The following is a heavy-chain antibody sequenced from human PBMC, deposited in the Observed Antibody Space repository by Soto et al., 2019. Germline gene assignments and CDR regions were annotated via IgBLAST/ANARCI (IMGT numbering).Heavy chain of an antibody. CDR3: ARRHVRLTGYYDNWFDP. Sequence: QVQLQQWGAGLLKPSETLSLTCAVYGGSFSGYYWSWIRQPPGMGLEWIGEINHSGSTNYNPSLKSRVTISVDTSKNQFSLKLSSVTAADTAVYYCARRHVRLTGYYDNWFDPWGQGTLVTVSS. CDR1: GGSFSGYY. CDR2: INHSGST. D-gene: IGHD3-9*01. V-gene: IGHV4-34*01. J-gene: IGHJ5*02.